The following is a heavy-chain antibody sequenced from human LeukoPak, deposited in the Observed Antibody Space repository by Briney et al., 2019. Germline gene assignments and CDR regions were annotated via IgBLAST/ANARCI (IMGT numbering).Heavy chain of an antibody. CDR3: ARATTPALVVAGNY. V-gene: IGHV3-74*01. D-gene: IGHD6-19*01. CDR1: GFTFSNYW. CDR2: IHSDGSAT. Sequence: GGSLRLSCAASGFTFSNYWMHWVRQAPGKGLVRVSRIHSDGSATIYADSVKGRFTISRDNAKNTLYLQMNSLRAEDTAVYYCARATTPALVVAGNYWGQGTLVTVSS. J-gene: IGHJ4*02.